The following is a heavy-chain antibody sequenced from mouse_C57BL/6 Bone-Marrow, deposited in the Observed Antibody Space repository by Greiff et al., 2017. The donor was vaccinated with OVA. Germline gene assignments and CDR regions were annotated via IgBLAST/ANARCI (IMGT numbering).Heavy chain of an antibody. J-gene: IGHJ4*01. D-gene: IGHD1-2*01. CDR2: IDPSDSYT. CDR1: GYTFTSYW. CDR3: ARDSITTEAMDY. V-gene: IGHV1-69*01. Sequence: VKLQQPGAELVMPGASVKLSCKASGYTFTSYWMHWVKQRPGQGLEWIGAIDPSDSYTTYNQQFKGKSTLTVDKSYSTAYMQLSSLTSEDSAVYYCARDSITTEAMDYWGQGTSVTVSS.